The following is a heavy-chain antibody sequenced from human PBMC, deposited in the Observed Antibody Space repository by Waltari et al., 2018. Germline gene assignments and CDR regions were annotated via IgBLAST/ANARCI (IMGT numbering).Heavy chain of an antibody. Sequence: QLQLQESGPGLVKPSGTLSLTCTVSDDSISSGDYYWGWIRQPPGKGLEWIGSIYYSGTTSYNPSPRSRVTMSVDTSKNQFSLKLSSVTAADTAVYYCARSLHVFKAAAGMFDYWGQGTLVTVSS. J-gene: IGHJ4*02. CDR1: DDSISSGDYY. V-gene: IGHV4-39*01. CDR3: ARSLHVFKAAAGMFDY. CDR2: IYYSGTT. D-gene: IGHD6-13*01.